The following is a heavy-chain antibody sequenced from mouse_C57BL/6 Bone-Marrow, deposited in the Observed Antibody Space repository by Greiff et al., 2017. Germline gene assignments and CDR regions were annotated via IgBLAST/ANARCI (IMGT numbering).Heavy chain of an antibody. CDR1: GYTFTSYW. D-gene: IGHD1-1*01. CDR3: ARYYGSSSDY. J-gene: IGHJ2*01. CDR2: IHPNSGST. Sequence: QVHVKQPGAELVKPGASVKLSCKASGYTFTSYWMHWVKQRPGQGLEWIGMIHPNSGSTNYNEKFKSKATLTVDKSSSTAYMQLSSLTSEDSAVYYCARYYGSSSDYWGQGTTLTVSS. V-gene: IGHV1-64*01.